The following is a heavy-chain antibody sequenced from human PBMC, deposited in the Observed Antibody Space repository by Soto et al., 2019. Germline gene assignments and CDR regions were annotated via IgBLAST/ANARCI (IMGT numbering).Heavy chain of an antibody. CDR1: GFTFSSYG. J-gene: IGHJ4*02. D-gene: IGHD3-9*01. V-gene: IGHV3-33*01. CDR2: IWYDGSNK. CDR3: ARDHRNYDILTGYFPY. Sequence: GGSLRLSCAASGFTFSSYGMHWVRQAPGKGLEWVAVIWYDGSNKYYADSVKGRFTISRDNSKNTLYLQMNSLRAEDTAVYYCARDHRNYDILTGYFPYWGQGTLVTVSS.